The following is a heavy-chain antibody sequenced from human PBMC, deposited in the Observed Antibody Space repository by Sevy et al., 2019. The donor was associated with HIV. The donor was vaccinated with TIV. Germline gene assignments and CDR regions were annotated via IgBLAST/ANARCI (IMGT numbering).Heavy chain of an antibody. CDR2: ISYDGSNK. V-gene: IGHV3-30-3*01. CDR3: ARDDLSGPYYYDSSGAFDI. CDR1: GFTFSSYA. J-gene: IGHJ3*02. Sequence: GSLRLSCAASGFTFSSYAMHWVRQAPGKGLEWVAVISYDGSNKYYADSVKGRFTISRDNSKNTLYLQMNSLRAEDTAVYYCARDDLSGPYYYDSSGAFDIWGQGTMVTVSS. D-gene: IGHD3-22*01.